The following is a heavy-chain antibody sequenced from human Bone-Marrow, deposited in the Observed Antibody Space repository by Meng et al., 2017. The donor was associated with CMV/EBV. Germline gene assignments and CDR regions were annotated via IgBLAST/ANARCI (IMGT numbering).Heavy chain of an antibody. Sequence: GGSLRLSCAASGFTFDDYAMHWVRQAPGKGLEWVSGISWNSGSIGYADSVKGRFTISRDNAKNSLYLHMNSLRVEDTALYHCARNVGYYYGMDVWGQGTTVTVSS. D-gene: IGHD1-26*01. J-gene: IGHJ6*02. CDR1: GFTFDDYA. CDR2: ISWNSGSI. CDR3: ARNVGYYYGMDV. V-gene: IGHV3-9*01.